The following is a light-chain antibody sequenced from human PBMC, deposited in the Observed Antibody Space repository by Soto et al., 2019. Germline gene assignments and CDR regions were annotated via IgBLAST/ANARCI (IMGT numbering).Light chain of an antibody. CDR2: DAS. CDR1: QTINRW. CDR3: QQYDTYPLT. J-gene: IGKJ4*01. Sequence: IQMTQSPSTLSASIGDRVTITCRASQTINRWLAWYQQKPGKAPLLLIHDASSLESAVSSRFSASGAGTEFTLTISSLQPDDSATYYCQQYDTYPLTFGGGTKVDIK. V-gene: IGKV1-5*01.